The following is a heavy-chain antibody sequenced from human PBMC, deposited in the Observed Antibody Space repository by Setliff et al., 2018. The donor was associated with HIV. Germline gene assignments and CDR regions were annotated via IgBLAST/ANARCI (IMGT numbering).Heavy chain of an antibody. J-gene: IGHJ6*03. D-gene: IGHD3-10*01. CDR1: GYTFTSSG. CDR2: IGTYNGDT. Sequence: ALVKVSCKASGYTFTSSGITWVRQAPGQGLEWMGWIGTYNGDTNYAQKFQGRVTMTTDTSTSTAYMELRSLISDDTAVYYCAREGLWFGDRGYYMDVWGTGTAVTVS. CDR3: AREGLWFGDRGYYMDV. V-gene: IGHV1-18*01.